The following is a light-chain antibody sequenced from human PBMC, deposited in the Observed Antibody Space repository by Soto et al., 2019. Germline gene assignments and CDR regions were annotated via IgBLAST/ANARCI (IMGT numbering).Light chain of an antibody. J-gene: IGLJ2*01. CDR3: GSKAGSNKHVV. CDR2: EVT. Sequence: QSALTQPPSASGSPGQSVTISCAGSNSDIGASNSVSWYQQHPGKAPKLLISEVTKRPSGVPDRFSGSKSGNTASLTVSGLQAEDEADYYCGSKAGSNKHVVFGGWTKLTVL. V-gene: IGLV2-8*01. CDR1: NSDIGASNS.